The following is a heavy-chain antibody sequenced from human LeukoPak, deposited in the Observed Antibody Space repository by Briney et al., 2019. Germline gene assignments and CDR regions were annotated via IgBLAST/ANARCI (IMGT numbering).Heavy chain of an antibody. Sequence: GGSLTLSCAASGFTFSSYDMHWVRQTTGKGLEWVSAIGTADDTFYPDSVTGRFTISRDDAKNSLYLQMNNLRVGDTAVYYCARSGYYHYYGLDVWGQGTADTVSS. CDR2: IGTADDT. J-gene: IGHJ6*02. CDR1: GFTFSSYD. V-gene: IGHV3-13*04. CDR3: ARSGYYHYYGLDV. D-gene: IGHD6-13*01.